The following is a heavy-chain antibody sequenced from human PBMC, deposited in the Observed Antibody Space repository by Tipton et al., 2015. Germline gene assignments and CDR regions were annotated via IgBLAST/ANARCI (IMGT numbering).Heavy chain of an antibody. V-gene: IGHV4-39*07. CDR2: ISHSGNT. CDR3: ACQDYDSLTRDYQTVDY. CDR1: GGSVSTSNYY. D-gene: IGHD3-9*01. Sequence: TLSLTCAVSGGSVSTSNYYWGWIRQPPGKGLEWIGSISHSGNTYYNPSLKSRVTMSRDTPKNQFSLKLTSVTAADTAVYYCACQDYDSLTRDYQTVDYWGQGTLVTVSS. J-gene: IGHJ4*02.